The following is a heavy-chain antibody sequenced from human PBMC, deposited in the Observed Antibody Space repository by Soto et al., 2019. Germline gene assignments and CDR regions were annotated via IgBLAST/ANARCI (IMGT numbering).Heavy chain of an antibody. CDR3: AKEEGQPYNALDV. Sequence: PSETLSLTCTVSGGSISSYYWSWIRQPPGKGLEWIGYIYYSGSTNYNPSLKSRVTISVDTSKNQFSLKLSSVTAADTAVYYCAKEEGQPYNALDVWGRGTTVTVSS. D-gene: IGHD1-20*01. J-gene: IGHJ6*01. CDR2: IYYSGST. CDR1: GGSISSYY. V-gene: IGHV4-59*01.